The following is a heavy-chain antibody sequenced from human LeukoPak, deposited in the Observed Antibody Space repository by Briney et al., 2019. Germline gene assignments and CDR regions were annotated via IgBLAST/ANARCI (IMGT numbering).Heavy chain of an antibody. CDR1: AGSISSSSYY. Sequence: PSETLSLTCSVSAGSISSSSYYWGWIRQPPGKGLEWIGTIYYTGSTYYNPSLKSRVTISIDTSKNQLSLKLSSVTAADTAVYYCARLGHYYDSSGSPLWGQGTLVTVSS. V-gene: IGHV4-39*01. CDR3: ARLGHYYDSSGSPL. J-gene: IGHJ4*02. CDR2: IYYTGST. D-gene: IGHD3-22*01.